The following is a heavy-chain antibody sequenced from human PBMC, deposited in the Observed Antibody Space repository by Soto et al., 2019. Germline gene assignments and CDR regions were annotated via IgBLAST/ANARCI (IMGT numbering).Heavy chain of an antibody. D-gene: IGHD2-2*01. V-gene: IGHV3-30*18. Sequence: GGSLRLSCAASGFTFSSYGMHWVRQAPGKGLEWVAVISYDGSNKYYADSVKGRFTISRDNSKNTLYLQMNSLRAEDTAVYYCAKGPAAANPLGSHYFDYWGQGTLVTVSS. CDR2: ISYDGSNK. CDR3: AKGPAAANPLGSHYFDY. J-gene: IGHJ4*02. CDR1: GFTFSSYG.